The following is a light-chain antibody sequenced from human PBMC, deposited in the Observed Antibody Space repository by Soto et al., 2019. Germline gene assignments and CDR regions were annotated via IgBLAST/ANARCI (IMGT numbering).Light chain of an antibody. CDR1: QGISSW. CDR2: AAS. CDR3: QQANSFTYT. V-gene: IGKV1-12*01. Sequence: DIQMTQSPSTLSASVGDRVTITCRASQGISSWLAWYQQRPGKAPRLLIYAASTLESGVPSRLRGSGYGTALTITINSMQHEDFETYYCQQANSFTYTFGQGTKVDIK. J-gene: IGKJ2*01.